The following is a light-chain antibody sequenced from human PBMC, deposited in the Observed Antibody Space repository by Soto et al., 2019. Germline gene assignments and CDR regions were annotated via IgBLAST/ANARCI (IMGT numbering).Light chain of an antibody. CDR1: SSDVGGYNY. CDR3: SSYTTSGTPV. V-gene: IGLV2-14*01. J-gene: IGLJ3*02. Sequence: QSALTQPASVSGSPGQSITISCTGTSSDVGGYNYVSWYQQNPGTAPKVMIYEVSNRTSGVSNRFSGSKSGTTASLTISGLQAEDEADYYCSSYTTSGTPVFGGGTKLTVL. CDR2: EVS.